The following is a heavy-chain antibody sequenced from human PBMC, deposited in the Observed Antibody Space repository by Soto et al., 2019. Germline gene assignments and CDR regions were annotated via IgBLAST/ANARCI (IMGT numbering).Heavy chain of an antibody. CDR1: GFTFSSYD. Sequence: GGSLRLSCAASGFTFSSYDMHWVRQATGKGLEWVSAIGTAGDTYYPGSVKGRFTISRENAKNSLYLQMNSLRAEDTAVYYCARQEGYYYYYGMDVWGQGTTVTVSS. CDR3: ARQEGYYYYYGMDV. CDR2: IGTAGDT. J-gene: IGHJ6*02. V-gene: IGHV3-13*01.